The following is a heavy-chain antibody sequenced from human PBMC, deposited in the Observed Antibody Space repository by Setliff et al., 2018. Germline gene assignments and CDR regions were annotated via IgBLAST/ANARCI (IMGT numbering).Heavy chain of an antibody. CDR2: IYYSGST. Sequence: SETLSLTCTVSGGSISSSSYYWGWIRQPPGKGLEWIGSIYYSGSTYYNPSLKSRVTISVDTSKNQFSLKLSSVTAADTAVYYCARNRIAAAVHMDVWGKGTTVTVSS. V-gene: IGHV4-39*07. CDR3: ARNRIAAAVHMDV. J-gene: IGHJ6*03. D-gene: IGHD6-13*01. CDR1: GGSISSSSYY.